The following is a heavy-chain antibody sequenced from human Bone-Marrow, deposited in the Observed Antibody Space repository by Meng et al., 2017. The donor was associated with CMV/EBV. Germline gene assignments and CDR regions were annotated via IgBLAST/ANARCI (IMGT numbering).Heavy chain of an antibody. V-gene: IGHV3-74*01. Sequence: GESLKISCAASGFTFSSYWMHWVRQAPGKGLVWVSRINSDGSSTNYADSVKGRLTISRDNAKNTLYLQMNSLRAEDTAVYYCARCSGAYSSGWSGGYWGQGTLVTVSS. CDR2: INSDGSST. CDR1: GFTFSSYW. CDR3: ARCSGAYSSGWSGGY. J-gene: IGHJ4*02. D-gene: IGHD6-19*01.